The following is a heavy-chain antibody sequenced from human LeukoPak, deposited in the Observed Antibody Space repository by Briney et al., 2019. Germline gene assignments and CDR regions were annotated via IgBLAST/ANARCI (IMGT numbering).Heavy chain of an antibody. CDR3: AREIYGSGSYYMDV. CDR2: LYYSGST. V-gene: IGHV4-39*02. Sequence: SETLSLACTVSGGSISSSSYYWGWIRQPPGKGLEWIGSLYYSGSTYYNPSLKSRVTISVDTSKNQFSLKLSSVTAADTAVYYCAREIYGSGSYYMDVWGKGTTVTISS. D-gene: IGHD3-10*01. J-gene: IGHJ6*03. CDR1: GGSISSSSYY.